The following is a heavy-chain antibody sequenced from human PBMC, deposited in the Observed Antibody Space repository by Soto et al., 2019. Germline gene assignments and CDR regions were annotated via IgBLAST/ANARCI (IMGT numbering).Heavy chain of an antibody. Sequence: EVQLVESEGGLVQPGGSLRLSCEASGFIFTTSDMSWVRQAPGKGLEWISSITITGDTTHYADSVKGRFTISRDNSRNTGDLKTNGPRVADTAVYYCAKGGGGDHGYWGQGTLVAVSS. CDR1: GFIFTTSD. V-gene: IGHV3-23*04. D-gene: IGHD2-21*02. J-gene: IGHJ4*02. CDR2: ITITGDTT. CDR3: AKGGGGDHGY.